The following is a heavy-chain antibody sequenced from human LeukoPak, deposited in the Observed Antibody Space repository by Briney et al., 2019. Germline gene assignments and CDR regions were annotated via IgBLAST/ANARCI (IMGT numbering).Heavy chain of an antibody. CDR2: ISSSGSTI. Sequence: GGSLRLSCAASGFTFSSYEMKWVRQAPGKGLEWVSYISSSGSTIYYADSVKGRFTISRDNAKNSLYLQMNSLRAEDTAVYYCARDAAFIAAAGTFDYWGQGTLVTVSS. CDR3: ARDAAFIAAAGTFDY. CDR1: GFTFSSYE. J-gene: IGHJ4*02. D-gene: IGHD6-13*01. V-gene: IGHV3-48*03.